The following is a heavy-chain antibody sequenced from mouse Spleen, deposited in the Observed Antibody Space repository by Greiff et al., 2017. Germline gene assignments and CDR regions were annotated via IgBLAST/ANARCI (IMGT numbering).Heavy chain of an antibody. CDR3: ATVEGCY. D-gene: IGHD1-1*01. V-gene: IGHV14-3*02. CDR1: GFPIKDTY. CDR2: IDPANGNT. J-gene: IGHJ2*01. Sequence: EVQLQQSGAELVKPGASVKLSCPASGFPIKDTYMHWVKQRPEQGLEWIGRIDPANGNTKYDPKFQGKATITADTSSNTAYLQLSSLTSEDTAVYYCATVEGCYWGQGTTLTVSS.